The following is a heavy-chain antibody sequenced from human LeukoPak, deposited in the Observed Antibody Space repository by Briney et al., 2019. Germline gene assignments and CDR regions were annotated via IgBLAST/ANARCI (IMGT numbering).Heavy chain of an antibody. D-gene: IGHD6-6*01. CDR3: AKLRGLSSSSENNWFDP. V-gene: IGHV3-23*01. J-gene: IGHJ5*02. CDR2: ISGSGDAT. Sequence: PGGSLRLSCVASGFTFTSYGMSWVRQAPGKRLEWVSGISGSGDATYYADSVKGRFTISRDNSKNTLYLQMNSLRAEETAVYYRAKLRGLSSSSENNWFDPWGQGTLVTVSS. CDR1: GFTFTSYG.